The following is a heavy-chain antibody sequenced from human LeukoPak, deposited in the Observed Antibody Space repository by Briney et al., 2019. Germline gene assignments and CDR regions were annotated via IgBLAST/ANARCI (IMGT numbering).Heavy chain of an antibody. V-gene: IGHV3-7*01. CDR3: ARDIGYGDY. D-gene: IGHD5-12*01. J-gene: IGHJ4*02. CDR2: VKQEVGEK. Sequence: PGGSLRLSSAASRFTLTNYWMAWVRQAPGKGLEWVARVKQEVGEKNYVDSVKGRFTISRDNAKNSLYLQMNSLRAEDTAMYSCARDIGYGDYWGQGTLVTVSS. CDR1: RFTLTNYW.